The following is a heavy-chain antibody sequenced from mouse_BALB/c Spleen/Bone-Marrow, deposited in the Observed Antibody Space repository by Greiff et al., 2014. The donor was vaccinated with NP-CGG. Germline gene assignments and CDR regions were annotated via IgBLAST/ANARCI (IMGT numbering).Heavy chain of an antibody. Sequence: DVQLQQSGAELVRSGASVKLSCTASGFNIKDYYMHWVKQRPEQGLEWIGWIDPEYGDTEYAPKFQGKATMTADTSSNTAYLQLSSLTSEDTAVYYCNARGDYDFDYFDYWGQGTTLTVSS. CDR2: IDPEYGDT. J-gene: IGHJ2*01. CDR3: NARGDYDFDYFDY. V-gene: IGHV14-4*02. CDR1: GFNIKDYY. D-gene: IGHD2-4*01.